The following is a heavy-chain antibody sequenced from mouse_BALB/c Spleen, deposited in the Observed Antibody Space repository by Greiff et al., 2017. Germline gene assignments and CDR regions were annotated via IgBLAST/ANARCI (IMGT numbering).Heavy chain of an antibody. Sequence: VKLQESGPGLVAPSQSLSITCTVSGFSLTSYGVHWVRQPPGKGLEWLGVIWAGGSTNYNSALMSRLSISKDNSKSQVFLKMNSLQTDDTAMYYCARDLRFLYYFDYWGQGTTLTDSS. CDR3: ARDLRFLYYFDY. J-gene: IGHJ2*01. CDR1: GFSLTSYG. V-gene: IGHV2-9*02. CDR2: IWAGGST.